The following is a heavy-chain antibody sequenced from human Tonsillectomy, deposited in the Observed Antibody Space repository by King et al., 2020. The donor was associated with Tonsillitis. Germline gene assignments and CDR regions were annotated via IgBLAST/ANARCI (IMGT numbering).Heavy chain of an antibody. CDR3: ARGRIDTVVPYNWSDP. J-gene: IGHJ5*02. D-gene: IGHD2-15*01. V-gene: IGHV1-69*01. Sequence: VQLVESGAEVKKPGSSVKVSCKASGGTFSSYAISWVRQAPGQGLEWMGGIMPIFGTANYAQKFQGRVTSTADESTSTAYMELSSLRSDDTAVYYCARGRIDTVVPYNWSDPWGQGTLVTVSA. CDR1: GGTFSSYA. CDR2: IMPIFGTA.